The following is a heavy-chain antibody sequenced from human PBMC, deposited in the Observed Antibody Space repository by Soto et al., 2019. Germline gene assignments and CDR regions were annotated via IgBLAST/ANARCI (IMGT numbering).Heavy chain of an antibody. CDR3: ARGRVTPDY. Sequence: EGQLVESGGGLVQPGGSLRLSCAASGFIFSSNWMSWVRQAPGKGQEWVATIKQDGSEKYYVDSVKGRFTISRDNAKNSLYLQMNSLRAEDTAVYYCARGRVTPDYWGQGTLVTVSS. J-gene: IGHJ4*02. V-gene: IGHV3-7*01. D-gene: IGHD2-21*02. CDR1: GFIFSSNW. CDR2: IKQDGSEK.